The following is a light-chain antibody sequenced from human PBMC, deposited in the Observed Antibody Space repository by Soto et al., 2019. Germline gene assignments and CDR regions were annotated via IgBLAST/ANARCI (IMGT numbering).Light chain of an antibody. CDR1: QSVSSTY. Sequence: EIVLTQSPGTLSLSPGERATLSCRASQSVSSTYLAWYQQKPGQAPRLLIYVASSRATGIPDRFSGSGSGTDFTLTISRLEPEDFAVYYCQHYGSSRWTFGQGTRVDI. CDR2: VAS. CDR3: QHYGSSRWT. V-gene: IGKV3-20*01. J-gene: IGKJ1*01.